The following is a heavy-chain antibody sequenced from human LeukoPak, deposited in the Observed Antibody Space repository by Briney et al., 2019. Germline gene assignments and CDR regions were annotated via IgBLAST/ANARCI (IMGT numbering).Heavy chain of an antibody. V-gene: IGHV4-34*01. CDR1: GGSFSVYY. Sequence: SETLSLTCAVYGGSFSVYYCSWIRQPPGKVREWIGEINHSGSTNYNPSLKSRVIISVDTSKNQFSLKLSSVTAADKAVYYCARGRKYTVAYYYYYMDVWGKGTTVTVSS. D-gene: IGHD4-11*01. J-gene: IGHJ6*03. CDR3: ARGRKYTVAYYYYYMDV. CDR2: INHSGST.